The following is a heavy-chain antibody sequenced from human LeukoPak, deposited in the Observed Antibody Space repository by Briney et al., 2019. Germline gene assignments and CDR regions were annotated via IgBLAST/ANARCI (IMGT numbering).Heavy chain of an antibody. CDR1: GFTFSSYS. V-gene: IGHV3-21*01. CDR3: ARRPNPYYYDSSGYYEFWDY. CDR2: ISSSSSYI. J-gene: IGHJ4*02. Sequence: GGSLRLSCAASGFTFSSYSMNWVRQAPGKGLEWVSSISSSSSYIYYADSVKGRFTISKDNAKNSLYLQMNSLRAEDTAVYYCARRPNPYYYDSSGYYEFWDYWGQGTLVTVSS. D-gene: IGHD3-22*01.